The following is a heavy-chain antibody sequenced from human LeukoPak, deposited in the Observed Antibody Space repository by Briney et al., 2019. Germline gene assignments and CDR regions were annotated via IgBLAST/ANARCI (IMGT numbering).Heavy chain of an antibody. CDR3: AWGRDGYNFDY. CDR1: GFTFSSYE. D-gene: IGHD5-24*01. Sequence: GGSLRLSCAASGFTFSSYEMNWVRQAPGKGLEWVSYISSSSTYIYYADSVKGRFTISRDNAKNSLYLQMNSLRADDTAVYYCAWGRDGYNFDYWGQGTLVTVSS. J-gene: IGHJ4*02. CDR2: ISSSSTYI. V-gene: IGHV3-48*03.